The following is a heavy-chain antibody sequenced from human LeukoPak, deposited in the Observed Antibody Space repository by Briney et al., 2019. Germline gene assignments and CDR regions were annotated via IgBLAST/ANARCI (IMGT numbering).Heavy chain of an antibody. CDR3: ARHSTSHSSDAFDI. CDR1: GYFLSNYW. D-gene: IGHD6-6*01. J-gene: IGHJ3*02. V-gene: IGHV5-51*01. Sequence: GESLKISCKAFGYFLSNYWIGWVRQMPGKGLEWMGIIYAGDSDTRYSPSLQGQVTISVDKSTTTAYLQWNSLKASDSAIDYCARHSTSHSSDAFDIWGQGTLVIVSS. CDR2: IYAGDSDT.